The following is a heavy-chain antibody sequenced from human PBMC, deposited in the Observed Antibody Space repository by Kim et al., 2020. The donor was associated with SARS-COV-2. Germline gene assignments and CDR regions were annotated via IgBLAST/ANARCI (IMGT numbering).Heavy chain of an antibody. CDR3: TARLDF. J-gene: IGHJ4*02. Sequence: TTSYTGSVKGRFTISRYNAKNSVYLQMNGLRAEDTAVYYCTARLDFWGQGALVIVSS. V-gene: IGHV3-48*03. CDR2: TT.